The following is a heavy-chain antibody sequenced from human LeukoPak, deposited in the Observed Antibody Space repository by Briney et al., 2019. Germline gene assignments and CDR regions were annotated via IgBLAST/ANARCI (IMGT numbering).Heavy chain of an antibody. V-gene: IGHV3-48*03. J-gene: IGHJ4*02. CDR3: ARGGAADY. CDR1: GFTFSSYE. D-gene: IGHD1-26*01. CDR2: ISNTRTTI. Sequence: GGSLRLSCAASGFTFSSYEMNWVRQAPGKGLEGVSYISNTRTTIYYADSVKGRFTISRDNAKNSLYLQMNSLRAEDTAAYYCARGGAADYWGQGTLVTVSS.